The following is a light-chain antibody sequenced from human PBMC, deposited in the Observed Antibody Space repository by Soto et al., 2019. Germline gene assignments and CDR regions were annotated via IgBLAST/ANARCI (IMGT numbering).Light chain of an antibody. CDR1: SSNIGSNT. CDR2: SNN. J-gene: IGLJ2*01. CDR3: AAWDDSLNGPYVV. Sequence: QSVLTQPPSASGTPGQRVTISCSGSSSNIGSNTVNWYQQLPGTAPKLLIYSNNQRSSGVPDRFSGSKSGTSASLAISGLQSEDESDYYCAAWDDSLNGPYVVFGGGTKLTVL. V-gene: IGLV1-44*01.